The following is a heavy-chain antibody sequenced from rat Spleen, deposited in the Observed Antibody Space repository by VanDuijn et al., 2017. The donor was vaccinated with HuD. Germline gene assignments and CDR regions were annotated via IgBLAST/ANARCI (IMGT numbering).Heavy chain of an antibody. V-gene: IGHV5-29*01. CDR2: ISFDGTGT. CDR3: ARDYYSSTPYFDY. Sequence: EVQLVESGGGLVQPGRSLKLSCAASGFTFNNYDMAWVRQAPTKGLEWVASISFDGTGTYYRDSVKGRFTISRDNAKTTLYLQMNSLQTEDTAMYFWARDYYSSTPYFDYWGQGVMVTVSS. CDR1: GFTFNNYD. D-gene: IGHD1-2*01. J-gene: IGHJ2*01.